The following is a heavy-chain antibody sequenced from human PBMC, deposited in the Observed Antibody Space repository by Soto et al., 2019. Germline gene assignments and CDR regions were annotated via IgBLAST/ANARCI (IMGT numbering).Heavy chain of an antibody. CDR3: VRRGSGSWYDY. CDR1: GFTFSSYA. J-gene: IGHJ4*02. V-gene: IGHV3-23*01. CDR2: ISGSGGST. Sequence: EVQLLESGGGLVQPGGSLRLSCAASGFTFSSYAMRWVRQAPVKGLEWVSAISGSGGSTYYADSVTGRFTISRDSSKNTLYVQMTALRAWDTGLYYCVRRGSGSWYDYWGQGTVVTVSS. D-gene: IGHD1-26*01.